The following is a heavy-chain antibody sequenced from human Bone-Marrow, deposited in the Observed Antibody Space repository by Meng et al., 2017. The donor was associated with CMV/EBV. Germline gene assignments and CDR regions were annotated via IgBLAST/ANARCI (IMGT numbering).Heavy chain of an antibody. CDR1: GYTFTSYG. D-gene: IGHD2-2*01. V-gene: IGHV1-2*02. Sequence: ASVKVSCKASGYTFTSYGISWVRQAPGQGLEWMGWINPNSGGTNYAQKFQGRVTMTRDTSISTAYMELSRLRSEDTAVYYCASLATVVPYKYYYYGMDVWGQGTTVTVSS. CDR2: INPNSGGT. CDR3: ASLATVVPYKYYYYGMDV. J-gene: IGHJ6*02.